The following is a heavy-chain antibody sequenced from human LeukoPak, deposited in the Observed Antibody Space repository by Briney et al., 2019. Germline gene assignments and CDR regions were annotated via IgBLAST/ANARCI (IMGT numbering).Heavy chain of an antibody. CDR2: IKSKTDGGTT. CDR1: GFTFSKAW. J-gene: IGHJ4*02. Sequence: GGSLRLSCAASGFTFSKAWMNRVRQAPGKGLEWVGRIKSKTDGGTTDYTAPVKGRFNISRDDSINTVYLQMNSLKTEDTAMYYCARIMGTLGVWGQGTLVTVPS. D-gene: IGHD2-8*01. CDR3: ARIMGTLGV. V-gene: IGHV3-15*01.